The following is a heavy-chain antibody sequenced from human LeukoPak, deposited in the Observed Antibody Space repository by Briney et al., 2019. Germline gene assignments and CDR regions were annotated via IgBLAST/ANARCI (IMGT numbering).Heavy chain of an antibody. CDR3: ARDPNYYDSSGYYGGG. Sequence: GGSLRLSCAASGFTFNTYGMSWVRQAPGKGLEWVSGISGSGGATYYADSVKGRFTVSRDKAKNSLYLQMNSLRAEDTAVYYCARDPNYYDSSGYYGGGWGQGTLVTVSS. J-gene: IGHJ4*02. D-gene: IGHD3-22*01. V-gene: IGHV3-23*01. CDR1: GFTFNTYG. CDR2: ISGSGGAT.